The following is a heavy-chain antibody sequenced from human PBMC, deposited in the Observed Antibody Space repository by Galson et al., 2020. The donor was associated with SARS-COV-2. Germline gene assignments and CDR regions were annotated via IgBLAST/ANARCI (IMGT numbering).Heavy chain of an antibody. CDR1: GFTFSSYS. Sequence: GESLKISCAASGFTFSSYSMNWVRQAPGKGLEWVSYISSSISTIYYAESVKGRFTISRDNAKNSLYLQMNSLRAEDTAVYYCARATDYYYYDMDVWGKGTPVTISS. CDR2: ISSSISTI. CDR3: ARATDYYYYDMDV. V-gene: IGHV3-48*01. J-gene: IGHJ6*03.